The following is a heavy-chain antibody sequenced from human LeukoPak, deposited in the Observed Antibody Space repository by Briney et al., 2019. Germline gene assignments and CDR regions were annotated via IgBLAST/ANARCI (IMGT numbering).Heavy chain of an antibody. CDR2: IIPILGIA. V-gene: IGHV1-69*04. CDR3: ARVEWELLQSRYYYYGMDV. D-gene: IGHD1-26*01. CDR1: GGTFSSYA. Sequence: VASVKVSCKASGGTFSSYAISWVRQAPGQGLEWMGRIIPILGIANYAQKFQGRVTITADKSTSTAYMELRSLRSDDTAVYYCARVEWELLQSRYYYYGMDVWGQGTTVTVSS. J-gene: IGHJ6*02.